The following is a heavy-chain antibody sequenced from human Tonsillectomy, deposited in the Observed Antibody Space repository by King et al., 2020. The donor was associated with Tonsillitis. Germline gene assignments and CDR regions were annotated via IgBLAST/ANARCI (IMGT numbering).Heavy chain of an antibody. Sequence: QLVQSGGGLIQPGRSLRLSCEASGFTFHEYAMHWVRQAPGKGLEWVSTINWNSGNIAYADSVKGRFTISRDNAKNSLYLQMSSLRAEDTALYYCAKGGSSGYYPLTRNWFDPWGQGTLVTVSS. CDR3: AKGGSSGYYPLTRNWFDP. CDR1: GFTFHEYA. J-gene: IGHJ5*02. CDR2: INWNSGNI. V-gene: IGHV3-9*01. D-gene: IGHD3-22*01.